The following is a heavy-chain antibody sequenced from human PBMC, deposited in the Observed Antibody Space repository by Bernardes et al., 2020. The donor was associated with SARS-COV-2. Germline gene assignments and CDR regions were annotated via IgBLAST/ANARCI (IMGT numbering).Heavy chain of an antibody. J-gene: IGHJ5*02. Sequence: GGSLRLSCAASGFIFGTYFMSWVRQAPGKGLEWVANINQDGNEEYYVDSVKGRFTISRDNAKNSLYLHMNSLRAEDTAVYYCARAPWSGYTAWGQGTLVTVSS. CDR3: ARAPWSGYTA. V-gene: IGHV3-7*01. D-gene: IGHD3-3*01. CDR2: INQDGNEE. CDR1: GFIFGTYF.